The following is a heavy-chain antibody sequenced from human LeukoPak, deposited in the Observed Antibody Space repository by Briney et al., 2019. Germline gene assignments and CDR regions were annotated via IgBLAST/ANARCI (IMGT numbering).Heavy chain of an antibody. D-gene: IGHD6-19*01. V-gene: IGHV3-30*18. CDR2: ISYDGSNK. J-gene: IGHJ6*02. Sequence: GRSLRLSCVASGFTFSSYGMHWVRQAPGKGLEWVAVISYDGSNKFYADSVKGRFTISRDNSKNTLYLQMNSLRAEDTTVYYCAKDRSLYSSGWYGMDVWGQGTTVTVSS. CDR1: GFTFSSYG. CDR3: AKDRSLYSSGWYGMDV.